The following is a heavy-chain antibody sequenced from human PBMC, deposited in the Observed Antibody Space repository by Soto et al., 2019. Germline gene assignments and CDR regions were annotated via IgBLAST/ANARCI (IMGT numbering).Heavy chain of an antibody. CDR2: IYPGGSDT. D-gene: IGHD3-16*01. V-gene: IGHV5-51*01. CDR1: GYSFTSYW. CDR3: ARTRTFSLGFYYSAMDV. Sequence: GESLKISCKASGYSFTSYWIAWVRQMPGKGLEWMGIIYPGGSDTKYSPSFQGQVTISADRSISTAYLRWGSLKASDSAIYYCARTRTFSLGFYYSAMDVWGQGTAVTVSS. J-gene: IGHJ6*02.